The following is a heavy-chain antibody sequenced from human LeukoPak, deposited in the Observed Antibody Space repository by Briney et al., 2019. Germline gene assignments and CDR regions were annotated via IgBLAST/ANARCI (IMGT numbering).Heavy chain of an antibody. J-gene: IGHJ6*02. Sequence: GESLKISCKGSGYSFTSYWIGWVRQMPGKGLEWMGIIYPGDSDTRYSPSFQGQVTISADKSISTAYLQWSSLKASDTAMCYCARQTIAVAGTPPYYYYYGMDVWGQGTTVTVSS. CDR3: ARQTIAVAGTPPYYYYYGMDV. D-gene: IGHD6-19*01. CDR1: GYSFTSYW. V-gene: IGHV5-51*01. CDR2: IYPGDSDT.